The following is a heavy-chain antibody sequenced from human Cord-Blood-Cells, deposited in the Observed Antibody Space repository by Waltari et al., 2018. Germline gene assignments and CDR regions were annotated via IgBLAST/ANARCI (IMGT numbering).Heavy chain of an antibody. D-gene: IGHD2-2*01. Sequence: QVQLVQFGAEVKKSGSSVKVSCKASGGTFSSYAISWVRQAPGHGLEWMGESIPIFGTANYAQKFQGRVTITADESTSTAYMELSSLRSEDTAVYYCARATLPYGEQTTSPYFDYWGQGTLVTVSS. CDR2: SIPIFGTA. J-gene: IGHJ4*02. CDR1: GGTFSSYA. V-gene: IGHV1-69*01. CDR3: ARATLPYGEQTTSPYFDY.